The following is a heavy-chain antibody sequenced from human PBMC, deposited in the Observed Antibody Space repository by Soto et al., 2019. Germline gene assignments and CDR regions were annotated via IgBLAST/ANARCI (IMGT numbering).Heavy chain of an antibody. D-gene: IGHD2-21*02. Sequence: QLQLQESGSGLVKPSQTLSLTCAVSGGSISSGGYSWSWIRQPPGKGLEWIGYIYHSGSTYYNPSLESRVTISVDRSKNQFSLKLSSVTAADTAVYYCARGERWYGGGDCYHNWFDPWGQGTLVTVSS. J-gene: IGHJ5*02. CDR1: GGSISSGGYS. V-gene: IGHV4-30-2*01. CDR3: ARGERWYGGGDCYHNWFDP. CDR2: IYHSGST.